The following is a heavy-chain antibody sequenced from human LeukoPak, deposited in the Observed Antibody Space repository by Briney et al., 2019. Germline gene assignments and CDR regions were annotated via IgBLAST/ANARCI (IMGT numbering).Heavy chain of an antibody. Sequence: PGGSLRLSCAASGFTFSSYEMNWVRQAPGKGLEWVSYISSSGSTIYYADSVKGRFTISRDNAKNSLYLQMNSLRAEDTAVYYCARAHNWKYGSFDFWGQGTLVTVPS. CDR3: ARAHNWKYGSFDF. CDR1: GFTFSSYE. D-gene: IGHD1-7*01. J-gene: IGHJ4*02. V-gene: IGHV3-48*03. CDR2: ISSSGSTI.